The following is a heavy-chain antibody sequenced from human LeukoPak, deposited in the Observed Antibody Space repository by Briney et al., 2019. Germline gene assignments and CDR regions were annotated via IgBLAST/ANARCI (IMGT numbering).Heavy chain of an antibody. D-gene: IGHD2-15*01. CDR1: GFTFSSFT. CDR2: ISNSGDYI. J-gene: IGHJ4*02. CDR3: ARVASSGALRTDY. V-gene: IGHV3-21*01. Sequence: GGSLRLSCTVSGFTFSSFTMNWVRQGPGKGLEWVASISNSGDYISYADSLKGRFTISRDNAKNSLFLQMNNLRAEDTAIYYCARVASSGALRTDYWGQGTLVTVSS.